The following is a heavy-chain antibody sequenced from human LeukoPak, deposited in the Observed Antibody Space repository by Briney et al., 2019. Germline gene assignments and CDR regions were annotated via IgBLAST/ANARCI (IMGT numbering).Heavy chain of an antibody. Sequence: ASVKVSCKASGYTFTSYGISWVRQAPGQGLEWMGGIIPIFGTANYAQKFQGRVTITTDESTSTAYMELSSLRSEDTAVYYCARGDGYNSGLDWGQGTLVTVSS. V-gene: IGHV1-69*05. J-gene: IGHJ4*02. CDR1: GYTFTSYG. D-gene: IGHD5-24*01. CDR3: ARGDGYNSGLD. CDR2: IIPIFGTA.